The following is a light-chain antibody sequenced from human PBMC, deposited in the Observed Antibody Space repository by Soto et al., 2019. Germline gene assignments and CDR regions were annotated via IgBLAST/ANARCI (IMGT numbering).Light chain of an antibody. CDR1: SSDIGGYNY. J-gene: IGLJ2*01. Sequence: QSALTQPAFVSGSPGQSITISCTGTSSDIGGYNYVSWYQHHPGKAPKLMIYDVSNRPSGVSNRFSGSKSGNTASLTISGLQADDEADYYCSSYTSSSPPVFGGGTQLTVL. CDR2: DVS. CDR3: SSYTSSSPPV. V-gene: IGLV2-14*03.